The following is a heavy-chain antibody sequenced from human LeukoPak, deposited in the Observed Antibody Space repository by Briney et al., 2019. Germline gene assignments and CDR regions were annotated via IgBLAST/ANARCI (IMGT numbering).Heavy chain of an antibody. CDR2: INTGNGNT. D-gene: IGHD6-13*01. Sequence: WASVKVSCKASGYTFTTYAMHWVRQAPGQRLEWMGWINTGNGNTKYPQKFQGRVTMTSDTSTSTVYLELSSLISEDTAVYYCARAHSSSWYAGSDYWGQGTLVTVSS. CDR3: ARAHSSSWYAGSDY. CDR1: GYTFTTYA. V-gene: IGHV1-3*04. J-gene: IGHJ4*02.